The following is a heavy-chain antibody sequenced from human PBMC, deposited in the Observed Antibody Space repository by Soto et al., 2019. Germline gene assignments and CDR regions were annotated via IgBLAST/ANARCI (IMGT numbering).Heavy chain of an antibody. CDR1: GDSVSSNTAA. V-gene: IGHV6-1*01. CDR2: TYYRSRWYN. D-gene: IGHD1-7*01. CDR3: AGTTATQWFYMDV. J-gene: IGHJ6*03. Sequence: PSQSLSLTCAMSGDSVSSNTAAWNCVRQSPTGGLEWLGRTYYRSRWYNDYAVSVRSRITINPDTSKNQFSLHLNSVTPEDTAVYYCAGTTATQWFYMDVWGKGTTVTSP.